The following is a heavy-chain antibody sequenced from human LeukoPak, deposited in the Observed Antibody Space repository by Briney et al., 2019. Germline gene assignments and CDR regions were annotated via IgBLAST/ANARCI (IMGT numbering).Heavy chain of an antibody. V-gene: IGHV3-7*05. J-gene: IGHJ4*02. CDR1: GFTFSIYW. Sequence: GGSLRLSCVASGFTFSIYWMSWGRQAPGKGLEWVANIKQEGSEKYYVDSVKGRFTISRDNAKNSLYLQMNSLRAEDTAVYYCARLTGSYYPYWGQGTLVTVSS. D-gene: IGHD1-26*01. CDR2: IKQEGSEK. CDR3: ARLTGSYYPY.